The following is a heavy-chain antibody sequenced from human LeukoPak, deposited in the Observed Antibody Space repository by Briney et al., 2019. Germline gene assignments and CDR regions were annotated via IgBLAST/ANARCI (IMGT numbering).Heavy chain of an antibody. CDR1: GGSISSGGYY. D-gene: IGHD1-26*01. V-gene: IGHV4-39*07. J-gene: IGHJ4*02. CDR2: IYYSGNT. CDR3: ARSDSGSPTAFDF. Sequence: SETLSLTCTVSGGSISSGGYYWGWIRQPPGKGLEWIGSIYYSGNTFYNPSLKSRVTISLDTSKNQFSLKLISVTAADTAVYYCARSDSGSPTAFDFWGQGTLVTVSS.